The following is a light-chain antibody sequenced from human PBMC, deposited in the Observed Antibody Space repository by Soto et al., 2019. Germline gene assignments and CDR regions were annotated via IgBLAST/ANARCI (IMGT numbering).Light chain of an antibody. CDR2: DNN. CDR3: GTWDSSLSAGI. CDR1: SSNIGNNY. J-gene: IGLJ1*01. V-gene: IGLV1-51*01. Sequence: QSVLTQPRSVSAAPGQKVTISCSGSSSNIGNNYVSWYQQLPGTAPKLLIYDNNKRPSGIPDRFSGSKSGKSATLGITGLQSGDEADYFCGTWDSSLSAGIFGTGTKVTV.